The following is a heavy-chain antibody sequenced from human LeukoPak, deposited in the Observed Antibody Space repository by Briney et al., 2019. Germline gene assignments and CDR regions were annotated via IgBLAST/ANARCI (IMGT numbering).Heavy chain of an antibody. CDR3: AREGRITIFSRMDV. V-gene: IGHV3-33*01. CDR1: GLPFSRYG. D-gene: IGHD3-9*01. CDR2: IRSDGRNK. Sequence: GGSLRLSCAVSGLPFSRYGMHWVRPAPGKGPEWVAVIRSDGRNKYYGDSVKGRFIISRDNSKNTLYLQMNSLRAEDTAVYYCAREGRITIFSRMDVWGQGTTVTVSS. J-gene: IGHJ6*02.